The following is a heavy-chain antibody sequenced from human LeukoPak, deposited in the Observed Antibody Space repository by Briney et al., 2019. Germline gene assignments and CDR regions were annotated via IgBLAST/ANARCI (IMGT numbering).Heavy chain of an antibody. D-gene: IGHD7-27*01. CDR3: ASNPPRTGDFNS. CDR2: MSPNNGNT. J-gene: IGHJ4*02. V-gene: IGHV1-8*01. CDR1: GYTFTNYD. Sequence: ASVKVSCKPSGYTFTNYDINWVRQATGQGLERLGWMSPNNGNTGYAQKFQGRVTMTRDTSINTAYMELSSLRSEDTAVYYCASNPPRTGDFNSWGQGALVTVSS.